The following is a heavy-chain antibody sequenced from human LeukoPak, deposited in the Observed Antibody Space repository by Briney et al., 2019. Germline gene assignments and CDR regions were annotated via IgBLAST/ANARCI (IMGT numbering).Heavy chain of an antibody. Sequence: ATVKVSCKASGYTFTDYYIHWVRQAPGQGFEWMGWINPNNDGTNYAQKFQGRATMTRDTSISTAYMELSRLRSDDTAVYYCVRDWSTSGWYFLHWGQGTLVTVSS. CDR2: INPNNDGT. D-gene: IGHD6-19*01. J-gene: IGHJ4*02. CDR1: GYTFTDYY. CDR3: VRDWSTSGWYFLH. V-gene: IGHV1-2*02.